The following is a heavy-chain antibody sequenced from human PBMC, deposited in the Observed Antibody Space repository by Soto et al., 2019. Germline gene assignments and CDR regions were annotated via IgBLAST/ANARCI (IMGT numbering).Heavy chain of an antibody. CDR3: ARLPYSAEGWFDT. Sequence: PSPTHSLTCAICGDSVSSNSAASNWIRQSPSRGLEWLGRTYYRSKWYNDYAVSVKSRITINPDTSKNQFSLQLNSVTPEDTAVYYCARLPYSAEGWFDTWGQGTLVTVSS. D-gene: IGHD6-13*01. CDR2: TYYRSKWYN. CDR1: GDSVSSNSAA. V-gene: IGHV6-1*01. J-gene: IGHJ5*02.